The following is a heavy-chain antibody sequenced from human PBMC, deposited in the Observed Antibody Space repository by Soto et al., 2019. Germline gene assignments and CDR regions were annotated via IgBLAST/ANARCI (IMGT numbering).Heavy chain of an antibody. D-gene: IGHD2-15*01. CDR3: ARAYSDAFDI. CDR2: ISSSGTGT. J-gene: IGHJ3*02. Sequence: GGSLRLSCAASGFTFSDYYMIWIRQAPGKGLEWVSYISSSGTGTYYGDSVKGRFTISRDNAKNSLYLQMNSLRAEDTAVYYCARAYSDAFDIWGQGTMVTVSS. V-gene: IGHV3-11*01. CDR1: GFTFSDYY.